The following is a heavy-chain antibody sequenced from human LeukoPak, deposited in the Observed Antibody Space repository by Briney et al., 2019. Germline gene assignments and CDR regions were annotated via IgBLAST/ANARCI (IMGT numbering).Heavy chain of an antibody. CDR2: ISGSGGST. J-gene: IGHJ4*02. D-gene: IGHD2/OR15-2a*01. Sequence: GGSLRLSCAASGFTFNSYAMNWVRQAPGKGLEWVSTISGSGGSTYYGDSVKGRFTISRDNSKNTLYLQMNSLRAEDTAIYYCATYRQVLLPFESWGQGTLVTVSS. V-gene: IGHV3-23*01. CDR1: GFTFNSYA. CDR3: ATYRQVLLPFES.